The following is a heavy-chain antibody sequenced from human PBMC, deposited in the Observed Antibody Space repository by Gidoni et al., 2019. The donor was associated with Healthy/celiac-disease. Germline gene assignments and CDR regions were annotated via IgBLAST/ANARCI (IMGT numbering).Heavy chain of an antibody. CDR2: ISYDGSNK. J-gene: IGHJ1*01. CDR1: GFTFSSYA. V-gene: IGHV3-30-3*01. Sequence: QVQLVESGGGVVQPGSSLRLSCAASGFTFSSYAMHWVRQAPGKGLEWVAVISYDGSNKYYADSVKGRFTISRDNSKNTLYLQMNSLRAEDTAVYYCARDSTDYDFWSGYYKQTEYFQHWGQGTLVTVSS. CDR3: ARDSTDYDFWSGYYKQTEYFQH. D-gene: IGHD3-3*01.